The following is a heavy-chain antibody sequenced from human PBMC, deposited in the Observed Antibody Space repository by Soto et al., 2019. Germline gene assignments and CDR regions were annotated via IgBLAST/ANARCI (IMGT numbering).Heavy chain of an antibody. CDR3: ARGSRVKIPAASGRDYYYHGLDV. Sequence: QVQLQQWGAGLLKPSETLSLTCAVYGGSFSGYYWSWIRQPPGKGLEWIGEINHRGSTNYNPSLKSRVTRSVDTSKNQFSLKLNSVTAADTAVYYCARGSRVKIPAASGRDYYYHGLDVWGQGTAVTVSS. V-gene: IGHV4-34*01. D-gene: IGHD6-25*01. J-gene: IGHJ6*02. CDR1: GGSFSGYY. CDR2: INHRGST.